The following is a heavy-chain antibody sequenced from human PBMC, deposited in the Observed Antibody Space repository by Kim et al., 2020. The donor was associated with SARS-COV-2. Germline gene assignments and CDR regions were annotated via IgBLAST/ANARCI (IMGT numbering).Heavy chain of an antibody. J-gene: IGHJ3*02. V-gene: IGHV5-51*01. D-gene: IGHD3-10*01. Sequence: GESLKISCKGSGYSFTSYWIGWVRQMPGKGLEWMGIIYPGDSDTRYSPSFQGQVTISADKSISTAYLQWSSLKASDTAMYYCARHGRRFGELLDDAFDIWGQGTMVTVSS. CDR3: ARHGRRFGELLDDAFDI. CDR2: IYPGDSDT. CDR1: GYSFTSYW.